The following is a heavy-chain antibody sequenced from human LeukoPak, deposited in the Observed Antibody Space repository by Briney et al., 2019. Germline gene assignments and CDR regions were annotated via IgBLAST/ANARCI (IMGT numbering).Heavy chain of an antibody. CDR2: INHSEST. D-gene: IGHD5-12*01. Sequence: SETLSLTCTVSGGSISSYHWSWIRQPPGKGLEWIGEINHSESTNYNPSLKSRVTISVDTSKNQFSLKLSSVTAADTAVYYCASLVRKSGYDFWGQGTLVTVSS. J-gene: IGHJ4*02. V-gene: IGHV4-34*01. CDR3: ASLVRKSGYDF. CDR1: GGSISSYH.